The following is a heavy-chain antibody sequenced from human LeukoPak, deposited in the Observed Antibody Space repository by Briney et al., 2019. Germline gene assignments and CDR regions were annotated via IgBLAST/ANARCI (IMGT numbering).Heavy chain of an antibody. D-gene: IGHD3-3*01. V-gene: IGHV4-34*01. J-gene: IGHJ4*02. CDR2: INHSGST. Sequence: SETLSLTCAVYGGSFSGYYWSWIRQPPGKGLEWIGEINHSGSTNYNLSLKSRVTISVDTSKNQFSLKLSSVTAADTAVYYCARGLPTIFGVVTAGIFDYWGQGTLVTVSS. CDR1: GGSFSGYY. CDR3: ARGLPTIFGVVTAGIFDY.